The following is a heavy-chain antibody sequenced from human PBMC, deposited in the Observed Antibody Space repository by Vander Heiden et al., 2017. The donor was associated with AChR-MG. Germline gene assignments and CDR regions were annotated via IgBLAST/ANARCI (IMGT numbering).Heavy chain of an antibody. D-gene: IGHD3-10*01. CDR3: AKDLEVYYYGSGIESNAFDI. Sequence: EVQLLESGGGLVQPGGSLRLSCAASGFTYRSYAMTGVRQAPGKGLVWVSAISGSGGSTYYADYVKGRFTISRDNSKNTLYLQMNSLRAEDTAVYYCAKDLEVYYYGSGIESNAFDIWGQGTMVTVSS. V-gene: IGHV3-23*01. CDR2: ISGSGGST. CDR1: GFTYRSYA. J-gene: IGHJ3*02.